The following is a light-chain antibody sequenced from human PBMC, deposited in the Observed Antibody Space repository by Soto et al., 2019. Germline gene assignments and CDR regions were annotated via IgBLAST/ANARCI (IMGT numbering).Light chain of an antibody. Sequence: EIVLTQSPGTLSLSPGERATLSCRASQSVTSYLAWYQQKPGLAPRLLIYASSTRATGIPDRFSGGGSGTDFTLTISRLEPEDFAVYYCQQYATSPPFGQGTKVEI. CDR1: QSVTSY. CDR2: ASS. V-gene: IGKV3-20*01. J-gene: IGKJ1*01. CDR3: QQYATSPP.